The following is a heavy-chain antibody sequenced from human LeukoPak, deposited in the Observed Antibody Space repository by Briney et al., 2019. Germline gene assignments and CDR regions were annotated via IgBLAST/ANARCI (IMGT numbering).Heavy chain of an antibody. J-gene: IGHJ3*02. D-gene: IGHD1-26*01. CDR2: IYYSGST. CDR3: ARWVVGVLDAFDI. V-gene: IGHV4-59*08. CDR1: GGSISSYY. Sequence: PSETLSLTCTVSGGSISSYYWSWIRQPPGKGLEWIGYIYYSGSTNYNPSLKSRVTISVDTSENQFSLKLSSVTAADTAVYYCARWVVGVLDAFDIWGQGTMVTVSS.